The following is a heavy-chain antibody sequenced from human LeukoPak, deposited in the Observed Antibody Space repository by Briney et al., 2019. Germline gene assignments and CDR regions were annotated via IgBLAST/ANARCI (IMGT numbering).Heavy chain of an antibody. J-gene: IGHJ4*02. Sequence: ASVKVSCKASGYTFTSYDINWVRQATGQGPEWMGWMNPNSGNTGYAQKFQGRVTMTRYTSISTAYMELSSLRSEDTAVYYCARVLKDYDILTGYYSSLDYWGQGTLVTVSS. V-gene: IGHV1-8*01. CDR2: MNPNSGNT. CDR3: ARVLKDYDILTGYYSSLDY. CDR1: GYTFTSYD. D-gene: IGHD3-9*01.